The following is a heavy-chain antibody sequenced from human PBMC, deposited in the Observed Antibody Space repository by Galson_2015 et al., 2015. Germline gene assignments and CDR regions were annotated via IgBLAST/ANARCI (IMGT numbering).Heavy chain of an antibody. CDR2: IKIKADGGTA. Sequence: SLRLSCAASGFTFTNTWMSWVRQAPGKGLEWVGRIKIKADGGTADYAAPVKGRFTISRDDSKNTLYLQMNSLKTEDAAMYHCATHYFDTRGLDYWGQGTLVTVSS. V-gene: IGHV3-15*01. D-gene: IGHD3-22*01. CDR3: ATHYFDTRGLDY. CDR1: GFTFTNTW. J-gene: IGHJ4*02.